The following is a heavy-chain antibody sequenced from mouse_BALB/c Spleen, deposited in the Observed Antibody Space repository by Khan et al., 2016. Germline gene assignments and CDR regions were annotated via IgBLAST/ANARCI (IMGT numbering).Heavy chain of an antibody. Sequence: VQLQESGPGLVKPSQSLSLTCTVTGYSITSDYAWNWIRQFPGNKLEWMGYIIYSGSTRYYPSLKSRISVTRDTSKNQFFLQLNSVTTEDTATYYCARTPTAYYAMDYWGQGTSVTVSS. CDR3: ARTPTAYYAMDY. CDR2: IIYSGST. CDR1: GYSITSDYA. V-gene: IGHV3-2*02. D-gene: IGHD1-2*01. J-gene: IGHJ4*01.